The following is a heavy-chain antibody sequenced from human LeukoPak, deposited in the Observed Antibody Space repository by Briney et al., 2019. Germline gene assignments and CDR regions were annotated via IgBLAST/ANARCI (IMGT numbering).Heavy chain of an antibody. D-gene: IGHD6-19*01. CDR3: ARDHGYSSGWYNVY. J-gene: IGHJ4*02. CDR1: GFTVSSNY. Sequence: GGSLRLSCAASGFTVSSNYMSWVRQAPGKELEWVSVIYSGGSTYYADSVKGRFTISRDNSKNTLYLQMNSLRAEDTAVYYCARDHGYSSGWYNVYWGQGTLVTVSS. CDR2: IYSGGST. V-gene: IGHV3-66*01.